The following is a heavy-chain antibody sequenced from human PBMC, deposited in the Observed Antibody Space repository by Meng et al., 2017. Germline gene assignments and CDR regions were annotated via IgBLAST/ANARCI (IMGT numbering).Heavy chain of an antibody. CDR1: GFTFSSYS. Sequence: GGSLRLSCAASGFTFSSYSMNWVRQAPGKGLEWVSSISSSSSYIYYADSVKGRFTISRDNSKNTLYLQMNSLRAEDTAVYYCARDQRYCSSTSCYFFSVRWGMDVWGQGTTVTVSS. D-gene: IGHD2-2*01. CDR2: ISSSSSYI. CDR3: ARDQRYCSSTSCYFFSVRWGMDV. V-gene: IGHV3-21*01. J-gene: IGHJ6*02.